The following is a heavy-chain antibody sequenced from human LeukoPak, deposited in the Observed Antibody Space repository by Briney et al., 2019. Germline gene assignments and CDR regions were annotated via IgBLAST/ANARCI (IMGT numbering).Heavy chain of an antibody. J-gene: IGHJ4*02. Sequence: GGSLRLSCAASGFTFSTHAMHWVRQAPGKGLEWGAFISYDGSKKTYTDSVKGRFTISRDNSQNTLYLQMSSLRAEDTAIYYCAKFHMAAGTVDYFDCWGQGTLVIVSS. CDR3: AKFHMAAGTVDYFDC. CDR2: ISYDGSKK. D-gene: IGHD6-13*01. V-gene: IGHV3-30*04. CDR1: GFTFSTHA.